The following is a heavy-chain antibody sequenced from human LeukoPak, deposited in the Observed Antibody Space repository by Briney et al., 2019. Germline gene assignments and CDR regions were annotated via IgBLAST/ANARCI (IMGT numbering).Heavy chain of an antibody. Sequence: GGSLRLSCAASGFTFSSYWMSWVRQAPGKGLEWVANIKQDGSEKYYVDSVKGRFTISRDNAKNSLYLQMNSLRAEDTAVYYCAKDHYGGNSPFDYWGQGTLVTVSS. CDR2: IKQDGSEK. CDR3: AKDHYGGNSPFDY. V-gene: IGHV3-7*01. D-gene: IGHD4-23*01. J-gene: IGHJ4*02. CDR1: GFTFSSYW.